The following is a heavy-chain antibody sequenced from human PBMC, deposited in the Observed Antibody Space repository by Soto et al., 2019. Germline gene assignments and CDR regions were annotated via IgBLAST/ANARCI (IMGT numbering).Heavy chain of an antibody. J-gene: IGHJ4*02. Sequence: ASVNVSCKSSGYTFTGQYMHWVRQAPGQGLEWMGWINPNSGDTTYVQKFQGRVTMTRDTSISTAYMELSRLRSDDTAVYYCAREIRGSYDYWGQGTRVTVSS. CDR2: INPNSGDT. D-gene: IGHD3-10*01. CDR3: AREIRGSYDY. V-gene: IGHV1-2*02. CDR1: GYTFTGQY.